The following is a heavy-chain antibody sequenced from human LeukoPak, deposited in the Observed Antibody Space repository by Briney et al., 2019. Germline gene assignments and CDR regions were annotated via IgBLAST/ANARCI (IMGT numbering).Heavy chain of an antibody. Sequence: PGGSLRLSCEASGFTFGDHAMHWVRQTPGKELEWVALISWDGGSTFYADSVRGRFTVSRDNTKNSLYLYVNSLRGDDTAFYHCAKDGDSGDYMDLWGKGTTVIVSS. CDR1: GFTFGDHA. CDR2: ISWDGGST. CDR3: AKDGDSGDYMDL. D-gene: IGHD2-21*01. J-gene: IGHJ6*03. V-gene: IGHV3-43D*03.